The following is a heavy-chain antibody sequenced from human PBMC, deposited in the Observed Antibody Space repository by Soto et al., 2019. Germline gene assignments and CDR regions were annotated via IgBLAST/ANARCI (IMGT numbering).Heavy chain of an antibody. Sequence: EVQLVESGGGLVQPGGSLRLSCAASGFTFSSYSMNWVRQAPGKGLEWVSYISSSSSTIYYADSVKGRFTISRDNAKNPMYLQMNSLRDEDTAVYYCARAYNWNCGPRMDYYYYGMDVWGQGTTVTVSS. CDR1: GFTFSSYS. CDR3: ARAYNWNCGPRMDYYYYGMDV. V-gene: IGHV3-48*02. J-gene: IGHJ6*02. D-gene: IGHD1-7*01. CDR2: ISSSSSTI.